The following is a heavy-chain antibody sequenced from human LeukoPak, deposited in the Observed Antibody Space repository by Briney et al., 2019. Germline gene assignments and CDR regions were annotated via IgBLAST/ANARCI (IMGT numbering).Heavy chain of an antibody. CDR2: ISSSGSTI. CDR3: ARVVVPAARITDEYYYMDV. Sequence: PGGSLRLSCAASGFTFSSYEMNWVRQAPGKGLEWVSYISSSGSTIYYADSVKGRFTISRDNAKNSLYLQMNSLRAEDTAVYYCARVVVPAARITDEYYYMDVWGKGTTVTISS. J-gene: IGHJ6*03. V-gene: IGHV3-48*03. CDR1: GFTFSSYE. D-gene: IGHD2-2*01.